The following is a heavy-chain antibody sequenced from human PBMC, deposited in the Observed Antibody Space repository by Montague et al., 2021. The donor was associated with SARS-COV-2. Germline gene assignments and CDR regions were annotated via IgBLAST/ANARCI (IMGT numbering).Heavy chain of an antibody. CDR3: AIPMVRGFSRAFDI. D-gene: IGHD3-10*01. CDR1: GGSFSGYY. CDR2: INHSGST. Sequence: SETLSLTCAVYGGSFSGYYYCWIRQPPGKGLEWIGEINHSGSTNXNPSLRSRVTISVDTSKNQFSLKLSSVTAADTAVYYCAIPMVRGFSRAFDIWGQGTMVTVSS. J-gene: IGHJ3*02. V-gene: IGHV4-34*01.